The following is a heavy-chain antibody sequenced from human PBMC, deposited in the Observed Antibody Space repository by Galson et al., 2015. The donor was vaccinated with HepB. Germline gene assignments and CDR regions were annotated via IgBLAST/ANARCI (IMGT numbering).Heavy chain of an antibody. D-gene: IGHD2-2*01. V-gene: IGHV3-7*03. CDR1: GFTFSSYW. Sequence: SLRLSCAASGFTFSSYWMSWVRQAPGKGLEWVANIKQDGSEKYYVDSVKGRFTISRDNAKNSLYLQMNSLRAEDTAVYYCARDGGWYAQKVPGAHWGQGTLVTVSS. CDR2: IKQDGSEK. J-gene: IGHJ1*01. CDR3: ARDGGWYAQKVPGAH.